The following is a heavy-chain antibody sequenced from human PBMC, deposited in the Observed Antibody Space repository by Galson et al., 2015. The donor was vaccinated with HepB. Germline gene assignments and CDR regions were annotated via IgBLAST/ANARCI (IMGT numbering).Heavy chain of an antibody. CDR2: INPSGGST. J-gene: IGHJ4*02. CDR3: ARDSVGITMIVVVIPFDY. CDR1: GYTFTSYY. Sequence: SVKVSCKASGYTFTSYYMHWVRQAPGQGLEWMGIINPSGGSTSYAQKFQGRVTITADKSTSTAYMELSSLRSEDTAVYYCARDSVGITMIVVVIPFDYWGQGTLVTVSS. V-gene: IGHV1-46*01. D-gene: IGHD3-22*01.